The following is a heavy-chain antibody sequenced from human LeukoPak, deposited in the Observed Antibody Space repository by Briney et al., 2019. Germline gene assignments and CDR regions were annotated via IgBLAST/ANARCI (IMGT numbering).Heavy chain of an antibody. CDR2: ISGSGDTT. CDR1: GFTFSNYA. J-gene: IGHJ5*02. V-gene: IGHV3-23*01. D-gene: IGHD6-19*01. Sequence: GRSLRLSCAASGFTFSNYAMNWVRQTPGKGLDWVSAISGSGDTTYYADSVKGRFTISRDNSKNTLYLQMNSLRAEDTAVYYCARRSDGFDPWGQGTLVTVSS. CDR3: ARRSDGFDP.